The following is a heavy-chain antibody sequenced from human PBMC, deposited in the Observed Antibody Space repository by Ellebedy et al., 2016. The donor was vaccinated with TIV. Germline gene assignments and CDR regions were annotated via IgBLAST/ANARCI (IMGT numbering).Heavy chain of an antibody. CDR2: TSYDGSDK. Sequence: GGSLRLSCAASGFTFSSYAMHWVRQAPGKGLEWVAVTSYDGSDKHYADSVKGRFTISRDNSKSTLYLEMNSLGGEDTAVYYCARDRQMATIIYFDYWGLGTLVTVSS. CDR1: GFTFSSYA. D-gene: IGHD5-24*01. V-gene: IGHV3-30-3*01. J-gene: IGHJ4*02. CDR3: ARDRQMATIIYFDY.